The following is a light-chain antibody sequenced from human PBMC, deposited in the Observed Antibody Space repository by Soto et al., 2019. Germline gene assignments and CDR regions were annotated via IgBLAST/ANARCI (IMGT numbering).Light chain of an antibody. CDR2: RAS. CDR1: QGIGDT. Sequence: EVVMRQSPATLSVSPGEGATLSCRASQGIGDTLAWYQQKPGQTPKVLIYRASSRATGIPDGFSGSGSGTDFTLTISRLEPEDFAMYYCQQYGSSPLTFGGGTTVDIK. V-gene: IGKV3-20*01. CDR3: QQYGSSPLT. J-gene: IGKJ4*01.